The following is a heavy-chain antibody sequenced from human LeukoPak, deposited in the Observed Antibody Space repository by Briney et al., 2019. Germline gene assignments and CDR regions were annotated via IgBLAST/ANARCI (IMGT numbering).Heavy chain of an antibody. CDR1: GFTFSSYN. J-gene: IGHJ4*02. CDR2: ISSGSSYI. Sequence: GGSLRLSYAASGFTFSSYNMNWVRQAPGKGLEWVSSISSGSSYIYYADSVKGRFTISRDNAKNSLYLQMNSLRAEDTAVYYCAREVVVAGGGYFDYWGQGTLVTVSS. D-gene: IGHD6-19*01. CDR3: AREVVVAGGGYFDY. V-gene: IGHV3-21*01.